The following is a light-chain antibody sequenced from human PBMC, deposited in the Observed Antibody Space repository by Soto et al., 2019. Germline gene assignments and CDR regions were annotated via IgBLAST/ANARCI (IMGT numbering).Light chain of an antibody. CDR2: SNN. Sequence: QSVLTQPPSVSGAPGQRVTISCTGSRSNIGSNTVNWYQQLPGTAPKLLIYSNNQRPSGVPDRFSGSKSGTSASLAISGLQSEDEADYYCAAWDDSLNGYVFGTGTKVTVL. V-gene: IGLV1-44*01. J-gene: IGLJ1*01. CDR3: AAWDDSLNGYV. CDR1: RSNIGSNT.